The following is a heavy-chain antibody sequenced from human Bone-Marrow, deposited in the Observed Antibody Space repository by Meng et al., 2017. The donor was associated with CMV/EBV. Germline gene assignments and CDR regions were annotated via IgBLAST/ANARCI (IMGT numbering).Heavy chain of an antibody. Sequence: GGSLRLSCAASGFTFSDYYMSWIRQAPGKGLEWVSYISSSGSTIYYADSVKGRFTISRDNARNTLYLEMSSLRAEDTAVYYCTRDRLEGDFSGPGFWGQGTVVTVSS. D-gene: IGHD3-16*02. CDR1: GFTFSDYY. CDR3: TRDRLEGDFSGPGF. J-gene: IGHJ4*02. V-gene: IGHV3-11*04. CDR2: ISSSGSTI.